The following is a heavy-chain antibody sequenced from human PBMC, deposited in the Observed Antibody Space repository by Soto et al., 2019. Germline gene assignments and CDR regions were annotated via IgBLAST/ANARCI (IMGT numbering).Heavy chain of an antibody. CDR1: GFTFTSSA. V-gene: IGHV1-58*01. Sequence: SVKVSCKASGFTFTSSAVQWVRQARGQRLEWIGWIVVGSGNTNYAQKFQERVTITRDMSTSTAYMELSSLRSEDTAVYYCAANRQYYYDSSSFDYWGQGTLVTVSS. J-gene: IGHJ4*02. CDR2: IVVGSGNT. CDR3: AANRQYYYDSSSFDY. D-gene: IGHD3-22*01.